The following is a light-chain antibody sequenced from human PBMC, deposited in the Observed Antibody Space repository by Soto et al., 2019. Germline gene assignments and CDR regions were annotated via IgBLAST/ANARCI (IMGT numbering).Light chain of an antibody. Sequence: QLAESPSALSGYVGDRVTMSSLASQTISRWLAWYQQKPGKAPKLLIYKASTLKSGGPSRFSGSGSGTEFTLAISSLQPDDFSTHYCQLYNSCSEAFGQGTKVDIK. CDR1: QTISRW. CDR3: QLYNSCSEA. CDR2: KAS. V-gene: IGKV1-5*03. J-gene: IGKJ1*01.